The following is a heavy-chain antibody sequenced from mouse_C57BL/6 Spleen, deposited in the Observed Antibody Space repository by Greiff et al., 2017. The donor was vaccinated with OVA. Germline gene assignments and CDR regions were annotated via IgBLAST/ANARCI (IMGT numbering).Heavy chain of an antibody. CDR2: IWSDGIT. CDR3: ARQGDYGSSYGAMDY. Sequence: QVQLKESGPGLVAPSQSLSITCTVSGFSLTSYGVHWVRQPPGKGLEWMVVIWSDGITTYNSALKSRLSISKDNSKSLVFLTMNSLQTDDTAMYYCARQGDYGSSYGAMDYWGQGTSVTVSS. D-gene: IGHD1-1*01. J-gene: IGHJ4*01. V-gene: IGHV2-6-1*01. CDR1: GFSLTSYG.